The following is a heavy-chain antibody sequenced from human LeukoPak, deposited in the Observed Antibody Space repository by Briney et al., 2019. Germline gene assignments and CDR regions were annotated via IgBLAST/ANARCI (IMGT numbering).Heavy chain of an antibody. CDR2: ISSSSSYI. CDR3: ARDLVDYYDSPVDV. Sequence: GGSLRLSCAASGFTFSSYWMSWVRQAPGKGLEWVSSISSSSSYIYYADSVKGRFTISRDNAKNSLYLQMNSLRAEDTAVYYCARDLVDYYDSPVDVWGQGTTVTVSS. CDR1: GFTFSSYW. V-gene: IGHV3-21*01. J-gene: IGHJ6*02. D-gene: IGHD3-22*01.